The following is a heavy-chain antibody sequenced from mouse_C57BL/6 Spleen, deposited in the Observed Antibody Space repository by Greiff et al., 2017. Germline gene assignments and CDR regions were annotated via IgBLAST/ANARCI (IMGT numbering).Heavy chain of an antibody. CDR1: GYTFTSYW. J-gene: IGHJ2*01. CDR2: IDPSDSET. Sequence: QVQLKQPGAELVRPGSSVKLSCKASGYTFTSYWMHWVKQRPIQGLEWIGNIDPSDSETHYNQKFKDKATLTVDKSSSTAYMQLSSLTSEDSAVYYCARDFYYCGSSPFYYFDYWGQGTTLTVSS. D-gene: IGHD1-1*01. V-gene: IGHV1-52*01. CDR3: ARDFYYCGSSPFYYFDY.